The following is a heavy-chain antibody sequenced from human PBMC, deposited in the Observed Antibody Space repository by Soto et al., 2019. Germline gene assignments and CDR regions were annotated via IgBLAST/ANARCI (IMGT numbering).Heavy chain of an antibody. CDR3: ARVDHRGYFAILTDY. CDR2: IYDSVNT. D-gene: IGHD3-9*01. CDR1: GDSLSSGGHY. Sequence: TLSLTCTVSGDSLSSGGHYWSWIRQHPGKGLEWIGHIYDSVNTYYSPSLRSRVTISADMSKNQFSLNLGSVTAADTAVYYCARVDHRGYFAILTDYWGQGTLVTVSS. J-gene: IGHJ4*02. V-gene: IGHV4-31*03.